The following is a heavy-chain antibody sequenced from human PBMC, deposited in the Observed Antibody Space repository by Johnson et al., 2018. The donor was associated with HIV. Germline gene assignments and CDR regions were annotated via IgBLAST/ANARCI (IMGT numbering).Heavy chain of an antibody. J-gene: IGHJ3*02. CDR3: AREEEWELTLVGVGAFDI. V-gene: IGHV3-20*04. Sequence: VQLVESGGGVVRPGGSLRLSCAASGFTFDDYGMSWVRQAPGKGLEWVSGINWNGGSTGYADSVKGRFTISRDNAKNSLYLQMNSLRAEDTALYYCAREEEWELTLVGVGAFDIWGQGTMVTVSS. D-gene: IGHD1-26*01. CDR2: INWNGGST. CDR1: GFTFDDYG.